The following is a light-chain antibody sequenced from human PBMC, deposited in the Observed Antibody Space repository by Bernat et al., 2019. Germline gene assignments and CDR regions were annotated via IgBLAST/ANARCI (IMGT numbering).Light chain of an antibody. CDR1: QSISSY. CDR2: AAS. J-gene: IGKJ4*01. V-gene: IGKV1-39*01. Sequence: DIQMIQSPSSLSASVGDRVTITCRASQSISSYFYWYQQKLVKAPKLLIYAASSLQSVVPSRFSGSGSGTDFTLTISSLQHEDFATYYCQPSYSTRSAFCGRTKVEIK. CDR3: QPSYSTRSA.